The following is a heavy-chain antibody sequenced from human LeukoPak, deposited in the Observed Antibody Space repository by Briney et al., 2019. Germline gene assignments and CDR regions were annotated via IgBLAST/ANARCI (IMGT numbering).Heavy chain of an antibody. Sequence: SETLSLTCAVYGGSFSGYYWSWIRQPPGKGLEWIGEINHSGSTNYNPSLKSRVTISVDTSKNQFSLKLSSVTAAVTAVYYCAIRMRSNYDILTGYSKRGFDYWGQGTLVTVSS. J-gene: IGHJ4*02. V-gene: IGHV4-34*01. CDR3: AIRMRSNYDILTGYSKRGFDY. CDR2: INHSGST. D-gene: IGHD3-9*01. CDR1: GGSFSGYY.